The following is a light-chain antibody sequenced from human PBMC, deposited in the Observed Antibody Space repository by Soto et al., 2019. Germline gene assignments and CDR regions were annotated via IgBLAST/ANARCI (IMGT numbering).Light chain of an antibody. V-gene: IGLV1-51*01. CDR2: DNN. CDR1: SSNIGKTY. Sequence: QSVLTPPPSVSAAPGQKVTISCSGSSSNIGKTYVSWYHQLPGTAPKLLIYDNNKRPSGIPDRFSGSKSGTSATLGITGLQTGDEADYYCGTWDSSLSAWVFGGGTKLTVL. CDR3: GTWDSSLSAWV. J-gene: IGLJ3*02.